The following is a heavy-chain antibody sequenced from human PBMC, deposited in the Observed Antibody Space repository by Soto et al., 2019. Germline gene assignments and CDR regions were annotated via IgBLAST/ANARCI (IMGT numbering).Heavy chain of an antibody. Sequence: PGGSLRLSCAASGFTFSSYWMHWVRQAPGKGLVWVSRINSDGSSTSYADSLKGRFTISRDNAKNTLYLQMNSLRAEDKAVYYCAREYSSLLYYYGMDVWGQGTTVTVSS. CDR2: INSDGSST. D-gene: IGHD6-13*01. V-gene: IGHV3-74*01. CDR3: AREYSSLLYYYGMDV. CDR1: GFTFSSYW. J-gene: IGHJ6*02.